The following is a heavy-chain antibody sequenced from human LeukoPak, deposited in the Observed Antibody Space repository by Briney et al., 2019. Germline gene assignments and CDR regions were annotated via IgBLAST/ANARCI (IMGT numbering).Heavy chain of an antibody. CDR1: GFTFSSST. V-gene: IGHV3-23*01. CDR2: IGGTGGNT. CDR3: AKRANYYGLDV. J-gene: IGHJ6*02. Sequence: GGSLRLSCAASGFTFSSSTTSWVRQAPGKGLEWVSAIGGTGGNTYYADSVKGRFTISRDSSKNTLYLQMNSLRAEDTAVYYCAKRANYYGLDVWGQGTTVTVSS. D-gene: IGHD2-8*01.